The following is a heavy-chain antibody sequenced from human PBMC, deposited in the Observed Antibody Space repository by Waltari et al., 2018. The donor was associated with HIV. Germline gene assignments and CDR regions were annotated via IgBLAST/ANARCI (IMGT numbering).Heavy chain of an antibody. V-gene: IGHV4-34*01. J-gene: IGHJ6*02. D-gene: IGHD6-19*01. CDR1: GGSFSGYY. CDR3: ARNWAVAGYYYYGMDV. CDR2: INHSGST. Sequence: QVQLQQWGAGLLKPSETLSLTCAVYGGSFSGYYWSWIRQPPGKGLEWIGEINHSGSTNYTPSLKSRGTISVDTSKNQFSLKLSSVTAADTAVYYCARNWAVAGYYYYGMDVWGQGTTVTVSS.